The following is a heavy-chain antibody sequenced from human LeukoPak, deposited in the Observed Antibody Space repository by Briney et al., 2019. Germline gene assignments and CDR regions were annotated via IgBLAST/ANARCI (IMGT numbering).Heavy chain of an antibody. CDR1: GYTFTGYY. V-gene: IGHV1-2*02. D-gene: IGHD2-2*01. CDR2: INPNSGGT. Sequence: ASVKVSCKASGYTFTGYYMHWVRQAPGQGLELMGWINPNSGGTNYAQKFQGRVTMTRDTSISTAYMELSRLRSDDTAVYYCAREILSVVVVPAAILVYWGQGTLVTVSS. J-gene: IGHJ4*02. CDR3: AREILSVVVVPAAILVY.